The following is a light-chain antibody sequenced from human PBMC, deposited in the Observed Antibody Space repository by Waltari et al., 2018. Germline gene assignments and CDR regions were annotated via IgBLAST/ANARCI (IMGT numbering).Light chain of an antibody. CDR2: DVT. V-gene: IGLV2-14*03. Sequence: QSALTQPASVSGSPGQSITISCSGIHSAVAASDSVSWYQHPPGEAPQVIIYDVTNRPSGVSDRFSASKSANRAFLTISGLQPDDEADYYCSSQTLDGVVLFGGGTKLTVL. J-gene: IGLJ2*01. CDR1: HSAVAASDS. CDR3: SSQTLDGVVL.